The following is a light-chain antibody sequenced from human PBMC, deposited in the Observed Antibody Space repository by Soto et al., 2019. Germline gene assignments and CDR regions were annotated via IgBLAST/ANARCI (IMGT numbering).Light chain of an antibody. J-gene: IGKJ4*01. CDR3: QQYYSYPRT. CDR2: AAS. Sequence: AIRMTQSPSSLSASTGDRVTITCRASQGISSYLAWYQQKPGKAPKLLIDAASTLQIGVPSRFSGSGSGTDFTLTISCLQSEDFATYYCQQYYSYPRTFGGGTKVEIK. CDR1: QGISSY. V-gene: IGKV1-8*01.